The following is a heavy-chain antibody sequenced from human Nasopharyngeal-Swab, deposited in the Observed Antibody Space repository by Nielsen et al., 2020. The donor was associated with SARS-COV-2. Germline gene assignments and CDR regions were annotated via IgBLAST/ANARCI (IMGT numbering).Heavy chain of an antibody. CDR1: GFTFSDYY. Sequence: GGSLRLSCAASGFTFSDYYMSWIRQAPGKGLEWVSYISSSGSTIYYADSVKGRFTISRDNAENSLYLQMNSLRAEDTAVYYCARTLLWFGEALPDYWGQGTLVTVSS. D-gene: IGHD3-10*01. CDR2: ISSSGSTI. V-gene: IGHV3-11*04. CDR3: ARTLLWFGEALPDY. J-gene: IGHJ4*02.